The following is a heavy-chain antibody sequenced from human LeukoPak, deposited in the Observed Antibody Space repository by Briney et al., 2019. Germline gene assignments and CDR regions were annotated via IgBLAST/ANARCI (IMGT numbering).Heavy chain of an antibody. CDR1: GFTFSNYG. CDR3: AKGGYDYAEYVDY. J-gene: IGHJ4*02. D-gene: IGHD3-16*01. Sequence: PGGSLRLSCVASGFTFSNYGMSWVRQAPGKGLEWVSRISFSGANTYYADSVRGRFTISRDKSKNTLFLQMNSLRVEDTAVYYCAKGGYDYAEYVDYWGQGTLVTVSS. V-gene: IGHV3-23*01. CDR2: ISFSGANT.